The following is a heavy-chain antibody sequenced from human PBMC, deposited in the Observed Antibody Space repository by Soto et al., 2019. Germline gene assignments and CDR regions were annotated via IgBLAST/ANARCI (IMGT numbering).Heavy chain of an antibody. CDR1: CATFTIDG. V-gene: IGHV1-18*04. CDR2: ISAYNGNT. CDR3: ARDIPLLDYSMGMYYYYGMDV. Sequence: ASVNVSLKASCATFTIDGISWVRQAPAQGPEWTGWISAYNGNTNYAQKLQGRVTMPTDTSTSTAYMELRSLRSDDTAVYYCARDIPLLDYSMGMYYYYGMDVWGQGTKVTFSS. D-gene: IGHD4-4*01. J-gene: IGHJ6*02.